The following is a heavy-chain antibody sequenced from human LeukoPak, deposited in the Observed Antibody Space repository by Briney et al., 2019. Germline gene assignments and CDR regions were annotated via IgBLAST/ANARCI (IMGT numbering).Heavy chain of an antibody. CDR2: IYYSGST. J-gene: IGHJ4*02. V-gene: IGHV4-61*01. Sequence: SETLSLTCTVSGGSVSSGSYYWRWIRQPPGTGLEWIGYIYYSGSTNYNPSLKSRVTISVDTSKNQFSLKLSSVTAADTAVYYCARAGRTVEYWGQGTLVTVSS. CDR1: GGSVSSGSYY. D-gene: IGHD1-26*01. CDR3: ARAGRTVEY.